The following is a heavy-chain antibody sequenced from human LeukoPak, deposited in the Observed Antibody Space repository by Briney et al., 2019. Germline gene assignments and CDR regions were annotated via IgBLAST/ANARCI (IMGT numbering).Heavy chain of an antibody. J-gene: IGHJ6*03. CDR2: IYYSGST. Sequence: SETLSLTCTVSGGSISSSSCYWGWIRQPPGKGLEWIGSIYYSGSTYYNPSLKSRVTISVDTSKNQFSLKLSSVTAADTAVYYCARGGGYYYYYMDVWGKGTTVTVSS. CDR3: ARGGGYYYYYMDV. V-gene: IGHV4-39*07. D-gene: IGHD6-25*01. CDR1: GGSISSSSCY.